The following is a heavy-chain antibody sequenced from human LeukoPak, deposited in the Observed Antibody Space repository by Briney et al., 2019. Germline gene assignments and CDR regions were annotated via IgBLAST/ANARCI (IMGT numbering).Heavy chain of an antibody. CDR3: TRDHCRGDNCPSFDY. CDR2: IVAYNGDT. J-gene: IGHJ4*02. V-gene: IGHV1-18*04. CDR1: GYTFTSVG. D-gene: IGHD2-15*01. Sequence: ASVKVSCKPSGYTFTSVGISWVRQAPGQGLEWMGWIVAYNGDTNYAQKFQGRVTMTTDTSTSTAYMDLRSLRSDDPAVYYCTRDHCRGDNCPSFDYWGQGTLVTVSS.